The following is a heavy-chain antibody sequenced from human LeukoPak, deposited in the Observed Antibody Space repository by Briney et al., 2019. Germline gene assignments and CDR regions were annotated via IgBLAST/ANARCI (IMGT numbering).Heavy chain of an antibody. D-gene: IGHD6-19*01. CDR3: ARESEGGWVDY. Sequence: GGSLRLSCEASGFTFSSYEMNWVRQAPGKGLEWVSYISSSGSTIYYADSVKGRFTISRDNAKNSLYLQMNSLRAEDTAVYYCARESEGGWVDYWGQGTLVTVSS. CDR1: GFTFSSYE. J-gene: IGHJ4*02. V-gene: IGHV3-48*03. CDR2: ISSSGSTI.